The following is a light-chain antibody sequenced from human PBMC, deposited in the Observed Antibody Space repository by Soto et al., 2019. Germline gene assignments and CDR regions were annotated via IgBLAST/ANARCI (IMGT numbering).Light chain of an antibody. Sequence: EIVLTQSPGTLSLSPGERATLSCRASQSVSSSFLAWYQQTPGLAPRLLIYGTSRRATGIPDRCRGSGSETDFTRTISRLEPEDSAVYYCQQYTTSPWTFGQGTKVEI. V-gene: IGKV3-20*01. J-gene: IGKJ1*01. CDR1: QSVSSSF. CDR3: QQYTTSPWT. CDR2: GTS.